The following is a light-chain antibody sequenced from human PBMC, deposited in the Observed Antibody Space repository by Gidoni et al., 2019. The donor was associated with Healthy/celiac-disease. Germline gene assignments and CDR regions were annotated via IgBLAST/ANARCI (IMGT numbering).Light chain of an antibody. CDR2: WAS. CDR1: PSVLYSSNNKNY. V-gene: IGKV4-1*01. CDR3: QQYYSTPPYT. J-gene: IGKJ2*01. Sequence: DIFLTQSPDSLAVSLGERATINCKSSPSVLYSSNNKNYLAWYQQKPGQPPKLLIYWASTRESGVPDRFSGSGSGTDFTLTISSLQAEDVAVYYCQQYYSTPPYTFGQGTKLEIK.